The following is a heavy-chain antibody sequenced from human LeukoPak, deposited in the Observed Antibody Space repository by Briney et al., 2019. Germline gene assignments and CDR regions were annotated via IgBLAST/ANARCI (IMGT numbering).Heavy chain of an antibody. CDR1: GFTFSSYW. V-gene: IGHV3-7*01. D-gene: IGHD1/OR15-1a*01. CDR2: IRQDGSAQ. J-gene: IGHJ4*02. CDR3: LVTTRSRGFDY. Sequence: GGSLRFSCAASGFTFSSYWMSWVRQAPGKGLEWVANIRQDGSAQNYVDSVKGRFTISRDNPKNSVYLQMSSLRAEDTAVYYCLVTTRSRGFDYWGQGTLVTVSS.